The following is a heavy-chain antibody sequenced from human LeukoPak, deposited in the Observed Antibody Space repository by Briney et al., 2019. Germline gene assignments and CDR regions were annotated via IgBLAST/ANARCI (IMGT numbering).Heavy chain of an antibody. V-gene: IGHV3-53*01. Sequence: GGSLPLSCAASGFTVSSNYMSWVRQAPGKGLEWVSVIYIGGSTYYAESVKGRFTISRDNSKNTLYLQMNSLRAEDTAVYYCAREPIGGDGYTLGWFDPWGQGTLVTVSS. D-gene: IGHD5-24*01. J-gene: IGHJ5*02. CDR1: GFTVSSNY. CDR3: AREPIGGDGYTLGWFDP. CDR2: IYIGGST.